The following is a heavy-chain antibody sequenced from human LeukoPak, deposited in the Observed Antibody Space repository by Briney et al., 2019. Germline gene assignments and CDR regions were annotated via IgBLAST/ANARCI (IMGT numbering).Heavy chain of an antibody. CDR3: ASYSVN. D-gene: IGHD1-26*01. CDR2: INHSGST. J-gene: IGHJ4*02. V-gene: IGHV4-34*01. CDR1: GGSFTSYY. Sequence: KPPETLSLTCAVYGGSFTSYYWSWIRQSPGKGLEWIGEINHSGSTNYNPSLKSRATISVDTSKNQFSLNLSSVTAADTAVYYCASYSVNWGQGTLVTVSS.